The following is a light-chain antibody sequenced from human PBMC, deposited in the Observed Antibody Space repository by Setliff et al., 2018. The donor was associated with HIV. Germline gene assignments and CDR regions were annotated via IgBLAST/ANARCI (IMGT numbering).Light chain of an antibody. V-gene: IGLV2-14*01. CDR3: SSYTVNSTPLYV. Sequence: QSALTQPASVSGSPGQSITISCTGTSSDVGGYSHVSWYQQHPGKAPKLIIYEVRNRPSGVSNRFSGSKSGNTASLTISGLRAEDEADYYCSSYTVNSTPLYVLGTGTKVTVL. J-gene: IGLJ1*01. CDR2: EVR. CDR1: SSDVGGYSH.